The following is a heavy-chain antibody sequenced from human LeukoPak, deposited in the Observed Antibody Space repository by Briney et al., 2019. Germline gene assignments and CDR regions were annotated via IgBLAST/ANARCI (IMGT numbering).Heavy chain of an antibody. Sequence: GGSLRLSCAASGFTFSSYSMNWVRQAPGKGLEWVSSISSSSSYIYYADSVKGRFTISRDNAKNSLYLQMNSLRAEDTAVYYCARDFYVNGQQFADAFDIWGQGTMVTVSS. V-gene: IGHV3-21*01. CDR1: GFTFSSYS. D-gene: IGHD6-13*01. CDR3: ARDFYVNGQQFADAFDI. J-gene: IGHJ3*02. CDR2: ISSSSSYI.